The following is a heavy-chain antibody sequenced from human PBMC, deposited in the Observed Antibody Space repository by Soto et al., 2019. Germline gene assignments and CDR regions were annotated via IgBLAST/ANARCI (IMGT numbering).Heavy chain of an antibody. D-gene: IGHD4-17*01. CDR2: IYYSGST. CDR3: ARHDYGGFGL. Sequence: QLQLQESGPGLVKPSETLSLTCTVSGGSISRSSYYWGWIRQPPGEGLEWIGSIYYSGSTYYNPSLMSRVTISVDTSKNQFSLKLSSVTAADTAVYYCARHDYGGFGLWGQGTLVTVSS. CDR1: GGSISRSSYY. J-gene: IGHJ4*02. V-gene: IGHV4-39*01.